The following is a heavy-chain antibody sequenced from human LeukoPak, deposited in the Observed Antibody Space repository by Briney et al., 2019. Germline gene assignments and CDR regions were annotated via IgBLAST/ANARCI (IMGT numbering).Heavy chain of an antibody. V-gene: IGHV4-38-2*02. J-gene: IGHJ4*02. D-gene: IGHD5-12*01. CDR2: IYHSGST. CDR3: ARDRRGNDEFDY. Sequence: SETLSLTCAVSVYSISSCCYWGWIRQPPGEGLEWIGSIYHSGSTHYNVSLKSRVPMSVDPSKNQFSLKLSSVTAEDTAVYYCARDRRGNDEFDYWGQGILVTVSS. CDR1: VYSISSCCY.